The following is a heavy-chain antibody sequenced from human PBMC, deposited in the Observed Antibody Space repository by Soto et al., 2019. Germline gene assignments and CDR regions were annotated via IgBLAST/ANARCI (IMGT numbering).Heavy chain of an antibody. CDR3: ARDRSTSYPPWCYHYGMDV. CDR2: IIPIFGTA. Sequence: SVKVSCKASGGTFSSYAISWVRQAPGQGLEWMGGIIPIFGTANYAQKFQGRVTITADESTSTAYMELSSLRSEDTAVYYCARDRSTSYPPWCYHYGMDVWGQGTTVNVSS. CDR1: GGTFSSYA. D-gene: IGHD2-2*01. J-gene: IGHJ6*02. V-gene: IGHV1-69*13.